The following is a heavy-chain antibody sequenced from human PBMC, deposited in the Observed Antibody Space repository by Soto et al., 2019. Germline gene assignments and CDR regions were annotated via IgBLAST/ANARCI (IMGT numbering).Heavy chain of an antibody. CDR3: ARGSTTVDYYYDSSGYYYGDYYYYGMDV. J-gene: IGHJ6*02. V-gene: IGHV3-23*01. CDR2: ISGSGGST. Sequence: GGSLRLSFAASGFTFSSYAMSWVRQAPGKGLEWVSAISGSGGSTYYADSVKGRFTISRDNSKNTLYLQMNSLRAEDTAVYYCARGSTTVDYYYDSSGYYYGDYYYYGMDVWGQGTTVTVSS. CDR1: GFTFSSYA. D-gene: IGHD3-22*01.